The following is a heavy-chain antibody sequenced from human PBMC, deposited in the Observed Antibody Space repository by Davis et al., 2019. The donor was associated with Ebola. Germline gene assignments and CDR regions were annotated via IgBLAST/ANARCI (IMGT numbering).Heavy chain of an antibody. V-gene: IGHV3-30*03. CDR2: ISYDGSNK. CDR3: AREPKRTIPLMLLARKYGMDV. J-gene: IGHJ6*02. D-gene: IGHD3-16*01. Sequence: GESLKISCAASGFTFSSYGMHWVRQAPGKGLEWVAVISYDGSNKYYADSVKGRFTISSDNSKNTLYLQMNSLRAEDTAVYYCAREPKRTIPLMLLARKYGMDVWGQGTTVTVSS. CDR1: GFTFSSYG.